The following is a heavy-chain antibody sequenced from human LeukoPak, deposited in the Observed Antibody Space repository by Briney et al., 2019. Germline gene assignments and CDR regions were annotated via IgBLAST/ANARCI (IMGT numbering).Heavy chain of an antibody. CDR2: IYHSGST. D-gene: IGHD3-22*01. CDR1: GDSISSYY. CDR3: ARGGRGYYFYY. J-gene: IGHJ4*02. Sequence: PSETLSLTCTVSGDSISSYYWSWIRQPPGKGLERIGYIYHSGSTNYNPSLKSRVTISVDTSKNQFSLKLSSVTAADTAVYYCARGGRGYYFYYWGQGTLVTVSS. V-gene: IGHV4-59*01.